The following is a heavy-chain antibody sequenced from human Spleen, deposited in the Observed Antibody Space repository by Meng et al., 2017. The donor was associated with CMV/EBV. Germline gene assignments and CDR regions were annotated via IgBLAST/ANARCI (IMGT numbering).Heavy chain of an antibody. CDR2: INTNTGNP. CDR3: AREVYSSSWYRTFGVDY. V-gene: IGHV7-4-1*02. CDR1: YTFTSYA. Sequence: YTFTSYAMNWVRQAHGQGLEWMGWINTNTGNPTYAQGFTGRFVFSLDTSVSTAYLQISSLKAEDTAVYYCAREVYSSSWYRTFGVDYWGQGTLVTVSS. D-gene: IGHD6-13*01. J-gene: IGHJ4*02.